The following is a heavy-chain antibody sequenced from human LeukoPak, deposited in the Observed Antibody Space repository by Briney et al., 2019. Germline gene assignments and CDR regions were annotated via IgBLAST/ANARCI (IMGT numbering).Heavy chain of an antibody. CDR2: INPSGGST. J-gene: IGHJ4*02. V-gene: IGHV1-46*01. CDR3: ASGTYYWCVY. Sequence: ASVKVSCKASGYTFTSYAMHWVRQAPGQGLEWLGMINPSGGSTTYAQKFQGRVTMTRDTSTSTVYMELSSLRSDDTAVYYCASGTYYWCVYWGQGTLVTVSS. D-gene: IGHD1-26*01. CDR1: GYTFTSYA.